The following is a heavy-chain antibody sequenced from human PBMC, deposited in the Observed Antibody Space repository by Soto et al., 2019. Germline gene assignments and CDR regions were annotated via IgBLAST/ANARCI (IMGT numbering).Heavy chain of an antibody. CDR2: INPSGGST. D-gene: IGHD2-21*02. V-gene: IGHV1-46*01. Sequence: QVQLVQSGAEVKKPGASVKVSCKASGYTFTSYYMHWVRQAPGQGLEWMGIINPSGGSTSYAQKFQGRVTMTRDTSTSTVYMELSSLRSEDTAVYYCARGGGFCGGDCYKGGIDYWGQGTLVTVSS. CDR3: ARGGGFCGGDCYKGGIDY. J-gene: IGHJ4*02. CDR1: GYTFTSYY.